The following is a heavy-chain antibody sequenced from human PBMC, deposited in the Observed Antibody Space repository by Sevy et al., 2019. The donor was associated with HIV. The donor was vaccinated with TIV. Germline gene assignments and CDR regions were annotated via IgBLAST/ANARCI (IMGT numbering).Heavy chain of an antibody. V-gene: IGHV3-48*02. CDR1: GFTFSDYS. CDR3: ARDDTASYLPVS. Sequence: GGSLRLSCAASGFTFSDYSLNRVRQAPGKGLEWVSYISRSGTTRHYADSVRGRFTISRDDAKNSLYLQMSSLRDEDTAVYYCARDDTASYLPVSWGQGTLVTVSS. D-gene: IGHD3-10*01. CDR2: ISRSGTTR. J-gene: IGHJ4*02.